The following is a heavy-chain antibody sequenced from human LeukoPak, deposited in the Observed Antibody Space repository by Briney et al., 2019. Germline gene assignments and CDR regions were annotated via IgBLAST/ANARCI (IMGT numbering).Heavy chain of an antibody. CDR2: SCPSDSDT. CDR3: ARQLGYSSGWYFDY. D-gene: IGHD6-19*01. J-gene: IGHJ4*02. V-gene: IGHV5-51*01. CDR1: GYSFTNYW. Sequence: GESLKISCKGSGYSFTNYWIGWVRQMPRKGLEWMGISCPSDSDTRYSPSFQGQVTISADKSISTAYLQWSSLKASDTAMYYCARQLGYSSGWYFDYWGQGTLVTVSS.